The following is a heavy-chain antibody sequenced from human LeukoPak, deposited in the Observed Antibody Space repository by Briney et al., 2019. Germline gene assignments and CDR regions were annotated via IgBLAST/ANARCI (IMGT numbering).Heavy chain of an antibody. Sequence: PSQTLSLTCAISGDSVSNKDAAWNWIRESPSRGLEWLGRTFYRSKWYNDYAVPVKGRIIVSADTSKNQFSLHLNSVTPDDTAVYYCGRTVGYFDYWGQGILVTVSS. CDR1: GDSVSNKDAA. CDR2: TFYRSKWYN. J-gene: IGHJ4*02. D-gene: IGHD2-15*01. CDR3: GRTVGYFDY. V-gene: IGHV6-1*01.